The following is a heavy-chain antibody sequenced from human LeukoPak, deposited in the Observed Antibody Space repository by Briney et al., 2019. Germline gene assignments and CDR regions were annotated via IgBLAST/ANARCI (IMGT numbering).Heavy chain of an antibody. CDR2: IKPDGSEK. D-gene: IGHD3-10*01. V-gene: IGHV3-7*05. CDR1: GFTFSNYW. CDR3: VRGSSGTVVRGVAWAWFDP. Sequence: GGSLRLSCVASGFTFSNYWMTWVRQSPGKGLEWVANIKPDGSEKHLVDSVRGRFTISRDNAKDSLYLQMNSLRAEDTAVYYCVRGSSGTVVRGVAWAWFDPWGQGTLVTVSS. J-gene: IGHJ5*02.